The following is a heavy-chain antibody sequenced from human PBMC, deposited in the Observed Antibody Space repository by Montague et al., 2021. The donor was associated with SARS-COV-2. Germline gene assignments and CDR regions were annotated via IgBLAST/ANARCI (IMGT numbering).Heavy chain of an antibody. J-gene: IGHJ6*03. CDR2: IHHGGST. V-gene: IGHV4-34*01. CDR1: GGSFSTYS. CDR3: ARLGGGVAPSPIVGVGPYCYYCYIEV. Sequence: SETLSLTCAVHGGSFSTYSWNWIRQPPGKGLEWIGEIHHGGSTNYNPSLKSRVTISADTSKNQFSLKLTSVAAADTAVYYCARLGGGVAPSPIVGVGPYCYYCYIEVWGKGTMVTVSS. D-gene: IGHD1-26*01.